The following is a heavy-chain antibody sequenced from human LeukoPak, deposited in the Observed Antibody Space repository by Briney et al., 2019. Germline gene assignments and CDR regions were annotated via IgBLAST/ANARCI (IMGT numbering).Heavy chain of an antibody. CDR1: GFTFSSYG. J-gene: IGHJ4*02. V-gene: IGHV3-30*18. D-gene: IGHD3-10*01. CDR3: AKDRVTMVRGVTAHDY. Sequence: GRSLRLSCAASGFTFSSYGMHWVRQAPGKGLEWVAAISYDGSNKYYADSVKGQFTISRDNSKNTLYLQMNSLRAEDTAVYYCAKDRVTMVRGVTAHDYWGQGTLVTVSS. CDR2: ISYDGSNK.